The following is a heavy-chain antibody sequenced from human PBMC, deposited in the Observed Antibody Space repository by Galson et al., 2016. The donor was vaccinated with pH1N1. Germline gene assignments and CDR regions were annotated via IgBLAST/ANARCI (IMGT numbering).Heavy chain of an antibody. V-gene: IGHV1-46*01. J-gene: IGHJ4*02. CDR1: GYTFTTSY. CDR2: IGPSGGGT. CDR3: TRDLGRRREF. Sequence: SCKASGYTFTTSYIHWVRQAPGEGLEWMGVIGPSGGGTTYAQKFQARVTMTRDTSTSTVYLDLSRLKSEDTSVYYCTRDLGRRREFWGQGTLVTVSS. D-gene: IGHD1-26*01.